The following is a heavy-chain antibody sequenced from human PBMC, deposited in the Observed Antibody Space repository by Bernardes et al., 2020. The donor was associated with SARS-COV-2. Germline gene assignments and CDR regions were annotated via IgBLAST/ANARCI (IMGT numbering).Heavy chain of an antibody. CDR1: GFSLSSHA. J-gene: IGHJ4*02. D-gene: IGHD3-16*01. Sequence: GGSLRLSCAASGFSLSSHAMSWVRQAPGKGLEWVSGVGTDGNSHYTDSVRGRFSISRDDSQSILYLQMNNLRAEDTAVYFCARDLFWWSAADYWGQGTLVTVS. V-gene: IGHV3-23*01. CDR3: ARDLFWWSAADY. CDR2: VGTDGNS.